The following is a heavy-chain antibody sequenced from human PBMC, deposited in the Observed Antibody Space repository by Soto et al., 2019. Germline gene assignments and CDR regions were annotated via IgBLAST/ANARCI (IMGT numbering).Heavy chain of an antibody. D-gene: IGHD1-1*01. V-gene: IGHV3-23*01. CDR3: AKDGTTGTTYDAFDI. J-gene: IGHJ3*02. CDR2: IRGSGGST. CDR1: GFTFSSYA. Sequence: GGSLILSCAASGFTFSSYAMSWVRQAPGKGLEWVSAIRGSGGSTYYADSVKGRFTISRDKSKNTLYLQRNSLRAEDTAVYYCAKDGTTGTTYDAFDIWGQGTMVTVSS.